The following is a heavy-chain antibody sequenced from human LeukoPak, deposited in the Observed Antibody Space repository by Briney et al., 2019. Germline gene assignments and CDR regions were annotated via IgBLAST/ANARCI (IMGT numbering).Heavy chain of an antibody. V-gene: IGHV4-59*05. CDR3: ARHVRGPDHYFDY. CDR2: IYYSGST. CDR1: GGSISSYY. J-gene: IGHJ4*02. D-gene: IGHD1-14*01. Sequence: SETLYLTCTVSGGSISSYYWSWIRQPPGKGLEWIGSIYYSGSTYYNPSLKSRVTISVDTSKNQFSLKLSSVTAADTAVYYCARHVRGPDHYFDYWGQGTLVTVSS.